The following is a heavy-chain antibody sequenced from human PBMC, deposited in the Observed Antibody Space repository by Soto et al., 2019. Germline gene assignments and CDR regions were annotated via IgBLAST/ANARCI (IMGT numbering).Heavy chain of an antibody. Sequence: PGGSLRLSCAASGITLSSYAMSWVRQAPGKGPEWVSGIWYDGSNKYYADSVKGRFTISRDNSKNTLYLQMNSLRAEDTAVYYCARVKGTSDDSRGLIGYWGQGTLVTVSS. J-gene: IGHJ4*02. V-gene: IGHV3-33*08. CDR2: IWYDGSNK. CDR3: ARVKGTSDDSRGLIGY. D-gene: IGHD3-22*01. CDR1: GITLSSYA.